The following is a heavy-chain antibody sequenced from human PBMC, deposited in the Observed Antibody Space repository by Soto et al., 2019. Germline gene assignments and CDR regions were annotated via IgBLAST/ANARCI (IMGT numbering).Heavy chain of an antibody. J-gene: IGHJ4*02. Sequence: PSETLSLTCAVYGGSFSGYYWSWIRQPPGKGLEWIGEINHSGSTNYNPSLKSRVTISVDTSKNQFSLKLSSVTAADTAVYYCARGLTGFGFDYWGQGTLVTVSS. D-gene: IGHD3-10*01. CDR3: ARGLTGFGFDY. CDR2: INHSGST. V-gene: IGHV4-34*01. CDR1: GGSFSGYY.